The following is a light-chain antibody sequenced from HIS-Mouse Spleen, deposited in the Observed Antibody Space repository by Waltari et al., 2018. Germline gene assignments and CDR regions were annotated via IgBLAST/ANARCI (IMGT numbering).Light chain of an antibody. CDR1: NIGSKS. CDR2: DDS. CDR3: QVWDSSSDHVV. J-gene: IGLJ2*01. V-gene: IGLV3-21*03. Sequence: SYVLTQPPSVSVAPGKTARITCGGNNIGSKSVHWYQQKPGQAPVLVVYDDSDRHSGIPGRFSGSNSGNTATLTVSRVEAGDEADYYCQVWDSSSDHVVFGGGTKLTVL.